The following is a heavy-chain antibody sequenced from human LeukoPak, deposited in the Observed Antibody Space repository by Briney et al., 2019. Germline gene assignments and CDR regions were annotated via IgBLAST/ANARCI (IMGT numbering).Heavy chain of an antibody. Sequence: GGSLRLSCAGSGFTFSSYEMNWVRQAPGKGPEWISYISTSGINIHYADSVKGRFTISRDNAKSSLYLQMNSLREEDTAVYYCARGTTINNFDYWGQGTPVTVSS. CDR3: ARGTTINNFDY. CDR1: GFTFSSYE. V-gene: IGHV3-48*03. D-gene: IGHD4-17*01. CDR2: ISTSGINI. J-gene: IGHJ4*02.